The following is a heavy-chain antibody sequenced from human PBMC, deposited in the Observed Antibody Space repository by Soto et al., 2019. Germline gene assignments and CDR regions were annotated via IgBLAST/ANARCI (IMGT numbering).Heavy chain of an antibody. J-gene: IGHJ3*02. CDR3: ARVIDTVATGGNAFDI. CDR2: IYYSGST. Sequence: QVLLQESDPGLVKPSQTLSLTCTVSGGSISSGGYYWSWIRQHSGKGLEWIGYIYYSGSTYYNPSLKSRVTISVDTSKNQFSLKLSSVTAADTAVYYCARVIDTVATGGNAFDIWGQGTMVTVSS. CDR1: GGSISSGGYY. D-gene: IGHD5-12*01. V-gene: IGHV4-31*03.